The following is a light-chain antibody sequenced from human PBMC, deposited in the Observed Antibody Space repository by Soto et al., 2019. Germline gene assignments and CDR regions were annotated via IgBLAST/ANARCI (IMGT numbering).Light chain of an antibody. V-gene: IGKV3-11*01. J-gene: IGKJ4*01. CDR3: QQRSNWPPT. Sequence: EIVLTQSPATLSLSPGERATLSCRASQSVSSYLAWYQQKPGQAPRLLIYAESNRATGIPARFRGSGSGTDFTLTISSLEPDDFAVYYCQQRSNWPPTFGGGTKVEIK. CDR2: AES. CDR1: QSVSSY.